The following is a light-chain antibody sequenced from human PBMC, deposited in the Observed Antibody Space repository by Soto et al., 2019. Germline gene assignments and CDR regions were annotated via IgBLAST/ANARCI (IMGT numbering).Light chain of an antibody. J-gene: IGKJ1*01. CDR2: GAS. Sequence: EIVLTQSPDTLSVSPGESATLSCRASQSIGSNLAWYQQKPGQSPRLLIYGASSRATGVPVRFSGSGSGVGFTLNIGGLQSEDFEVYQCQQYNQWPGTFGQGTKVDIK. V-gene: IGKV3-15*01. CDR3: QQYNQWPGT. CDR1: QSIGSN.